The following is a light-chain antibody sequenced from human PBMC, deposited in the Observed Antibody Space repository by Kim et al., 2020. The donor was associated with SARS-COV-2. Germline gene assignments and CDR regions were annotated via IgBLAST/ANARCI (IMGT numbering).Light chain of an antibody. V-gene: IGLV2-11*01. CDR3: CSYAGSYTFDVV. CDR1: SSDVGGYNY. CDR2: DVS. Sequence: SVTISCPGTSSDVGGYNYVSWYQQHPGKAPKLMIYDVSKRPSGVPDRFSGSKSGNTASLTISGLQAEDEADYYCCSYAGSYTFDVVFGGGTQLTVL. J-gene: IGLJ2*01.